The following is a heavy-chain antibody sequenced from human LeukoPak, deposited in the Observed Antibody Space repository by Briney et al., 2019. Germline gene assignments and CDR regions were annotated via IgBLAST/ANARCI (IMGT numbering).Heavy chain of an antibody. V-gene: IGHV3-30*02. Sequence: WGSLSLTCAASGFSFSSYSLHWVRQAPGKGLEWVAFIRYDGSNKYYADSVKGRFTISRDNSKNTLYLQMNSLRAEDTAVYYCAKDGDGPYRYRDYYSHMDDWGQGTMVTVSS. D-gene: IGHD3-16*02. CDR3: AKDGDGPYRYRDYYSHMDD. CDR1: GFSFSSYS. J-gene: IGHJ6*03. CDR2: IRYDGSNK.